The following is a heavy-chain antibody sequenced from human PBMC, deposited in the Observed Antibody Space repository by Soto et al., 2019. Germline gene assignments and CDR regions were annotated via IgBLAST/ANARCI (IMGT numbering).Heavy chain of an antibody. Sequence: EVRLLESGGGLAQPGGSRRLSCAASGFTFSSSAMNWVRQAPGTGLEWVSSIRVGGGDTFYPASVRGRFTMSRDISRNTLYLQINSLRAEDTAIYYCAKCSGGTVRTSGWCNWFDLWGQGTLVTVSS. CDR1: GFTFSSSA. V-gene: IGHV3-23*01. CDR2: IRVGGGDT. D-gene: IGHD6-19*01. J-gene: IGHJ5*02. CDR3: AKCSGGTVRTSGWCNWFDL.